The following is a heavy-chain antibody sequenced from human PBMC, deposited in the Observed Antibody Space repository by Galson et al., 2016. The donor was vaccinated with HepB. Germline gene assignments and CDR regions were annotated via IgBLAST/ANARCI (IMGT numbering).Heavy chain of an antibody. D-gene: IGHD2-2*01. Sequence: SLRLSCAASGFTFSSYWMNWVRQAPGTGLEWVALISGDGGSTSYADSVKGRFTISRDNSKNSLYLRLNSLRTEDTALYYCIKAKYCSTSNCYDAFDIWGQGTLVTVSS. J-gene: IGHJ3*02. CDR3: IKAKYCSTSNCYDAFDI. CDR1: GFTFSSYW. CDR2: ISGDGGST. V-gene: IGHV3-43*02.